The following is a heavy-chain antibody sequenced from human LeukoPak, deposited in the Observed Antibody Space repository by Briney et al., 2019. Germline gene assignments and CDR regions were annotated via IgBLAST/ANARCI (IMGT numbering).Heavy chain of an antibody. CDR3: ARDGHSSGSSDY. Sequence: GGSLRLSCAASELTFSGYWMNWVRQAPGKGLQWVGNIRQDGGQTHYSDSVKGRFTISRDNAKRSLYLQMNSLRPEDTAVYYCARDGHSSGSSDYWGQGTLVTVSS. J-gene: IGHJ4*02. CDR1: ELTFSGYW. CDR2: IRQDGGQT. V-gene: IGHV3-7*01. D-gene: IGHD3-10*01.